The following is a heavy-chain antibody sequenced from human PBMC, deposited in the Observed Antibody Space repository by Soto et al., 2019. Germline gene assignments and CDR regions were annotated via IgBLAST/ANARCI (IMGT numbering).Heavy chain of an antibody. CDR2: IIPILGIA. V-gene: IGHV1-69*02. J-gene: IGHJ6*02. Sequence: ASVKVSCKASGGTFSIYTITWVRQAPGQGLEWMGRIIPILGIANYAQKFQGRVTITADKSTSTAYMELSSLKASDTAMYYCARRVGSPYYYYGMDVWGQGTTVTVSS. D-gene: IGHD3-10*01. CDR1: GGTFSIYT. CDR3: ARRVGSPYYYYGMDV.